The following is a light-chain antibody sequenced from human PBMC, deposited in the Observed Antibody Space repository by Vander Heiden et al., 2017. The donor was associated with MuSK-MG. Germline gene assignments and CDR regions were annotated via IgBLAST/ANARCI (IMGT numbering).Light chain of an antibody. CDR2: GNN. CDR3: QSYDSTVRGDVV. J-gene: IGLJ2*01. CDR1: NTNIGAGYA. Sequence: VLPPPPPVSGAPGQWVTISCTGSNTNIGAGYAGHWYRQLPGSAPKVLIYGNNNRPSDGSDRFSGSKSGTSASLAITGLQVEDEADYYCQSYDSTVRGDVVFGGGTKLTVL. V-gene: IGLV1-40*01.